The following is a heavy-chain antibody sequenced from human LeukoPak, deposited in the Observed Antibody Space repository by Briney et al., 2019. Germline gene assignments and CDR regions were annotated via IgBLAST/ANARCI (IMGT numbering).Heavy chain of an antibody. CDR2: ISGSGGST. CDR3: AIPRVVPALGGFDP. J-gene: IGHJ5*02. Sequence: SGGSLRLSCAASGFTFSSYAMSWVRQAPGKGLEWVSAISGSGGSTYYADSVKGRFTISRDNSKNTLYLQMNSLRAEDTAVYYCAIPRVVPALGGFDPWGQGTLVTVSS. D-gene: IGHD2-2*01. V-gene: IGHV3-23*01. CDR1: GFTFSSYA.